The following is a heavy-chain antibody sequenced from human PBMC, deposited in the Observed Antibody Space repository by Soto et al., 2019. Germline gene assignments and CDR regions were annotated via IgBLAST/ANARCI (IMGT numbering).Heavy chain of an antibody. CDR1: GYTFTSYY. D-gene: IGHD5-18*01. V-gene: IGHV1-46*01. Sequence: GASVKVSCKASGYTFTSYYMHGVRQAPGPGLEWMGIINPSGGSTSYAQKFQGRVTMTRDTSTSTVYMELSSLRSEDTAVYYCARDYTAMLSSYYCYGMDVRGQGTTVTVSS. CDR3: ARDYTAMLSSYYCYGMDV. CDR2: INPSGGST. J-gene: IGHJ6*02.